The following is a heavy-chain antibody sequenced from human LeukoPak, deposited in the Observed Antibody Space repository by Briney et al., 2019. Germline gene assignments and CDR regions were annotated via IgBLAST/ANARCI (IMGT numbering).Heavy chain of an antibody. D-gene: IGHD5-18*01. CDR2: IIPIFGTA. CDR3: ARAGYSYGYLDY. Sequence: GASVKVSCKASGYTFTSYGISWVRQAPGQGLEWMGGIIPIFGTANYAQKFQGRVTITADESTSTAYMELSSLRSEDTAVYYCARAGYSYGYLDYWGQGTLVTVSS. CDR1: GYTFTSYG. J-gene: IGHJ4*02. V-gene: IGHV1-69*13.